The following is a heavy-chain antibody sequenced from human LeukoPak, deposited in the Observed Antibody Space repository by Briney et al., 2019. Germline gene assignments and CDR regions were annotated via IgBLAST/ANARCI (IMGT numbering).Heavy chain of an antibody. V-gene: IGHV4-59*08. J-gene: IGHJ4*02. CDR1: GGSISSYY. CDR2: IYYSGST. D-gene: IGHD4-23*01. CDR3: ARTTVVTSSSNFDY. Sequence: SETLSLTCTVSGGSISSYYWSWIRQPPGKGLEWIGYIYYSGSTNYNPSLKSRVTISVDTSKNQFSLKLSSVTAADTAVYYCARTTVVTSSSNFDYWGQGTLVTVSS.